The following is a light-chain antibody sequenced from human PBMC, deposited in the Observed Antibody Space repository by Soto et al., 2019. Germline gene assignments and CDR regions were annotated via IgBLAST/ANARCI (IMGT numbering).Light chain of an antibody. CDR1: QDITKY. Sequence: DIQMTQSPSSLSASVGDRVTITCQASQDITKYLSWFQQKPGKVPKLLIYDASELETGVPSRFSGSGSGRDFTFTTSSLQPEDIATYYCQHYDNLPYTFGQGTKLEMK. CDR3: QHYDNLPYT. J-gene: IGKJ2*01. CDR2: DAS. V-gene: IGKV1-33*01.